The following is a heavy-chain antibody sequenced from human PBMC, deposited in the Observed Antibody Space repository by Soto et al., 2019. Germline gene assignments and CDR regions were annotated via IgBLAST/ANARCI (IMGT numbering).Heavy chain of an antibody. J-gene: IGHJ6*02. V-gene: IGHV3-30*18. D-gene: IGHD3-16*02. CDR1: GFTFSSYG. Sequence: SLRLSCAASGFTFSSYGMHWVRQAPGKGLEWVAVISYDGSNKYYADSVKGRFTISRDNSKNTLYLQMNSLRAEDTAVYYCAKVHDYVWGSYRYNYYYGMDVWGQGTTVTVSS. CDR2: ISYDGSNK. CDR3: AKVHDYVWGSYRYNYYYGMDV.